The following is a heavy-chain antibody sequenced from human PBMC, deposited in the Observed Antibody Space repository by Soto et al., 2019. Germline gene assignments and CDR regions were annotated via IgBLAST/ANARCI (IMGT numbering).Heavy chain of an antibody. Sequence: LSLTFAVYGGSFSGYYWSWIRQPPGKGLEWIGEINHSGSTNYNPSLKSRVTISVDTSKNQFSLKLSSVTAADTAVYYCARGQAGLLWFGEPRGNYYYGMDVWGQGTTVTVSS. D-gene: IGHD3-10*01. CDR3: ARGQAGLLWFGEPRGNYYYGMDV. J-gene: IGHJ6*02. CDR2: INHSGST. CDR1: GGSFSGYY. V-gene: IGHV4-34*01.